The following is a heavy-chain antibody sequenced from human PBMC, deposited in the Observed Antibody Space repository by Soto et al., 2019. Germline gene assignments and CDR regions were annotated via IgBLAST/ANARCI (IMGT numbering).Heavy chain of an antibody. CDR2: IYSGGST. D-gene: IGHD3-10*01. CDR3: ARVGVLLWFGEFPYFDY. J-gene: IGHJ4*02. Sequence: GGSLRLSCAASGFTVSSNYMSWVRQAPGKGLEWVSVIYSGGSTYYADSVKGRFTISRDNSKNTLYLQMNSLRAEDTAVYYCARVGVLLWFGEFPYFDYWGQGTLVTVSS. CDR1: GFTVSSNY. V-gene: IGHV3-66*01.